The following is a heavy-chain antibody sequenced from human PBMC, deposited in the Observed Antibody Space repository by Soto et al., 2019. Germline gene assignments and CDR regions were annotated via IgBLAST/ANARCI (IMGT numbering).Heavy chain of an antibody. D-gene: IGHD1-1*01. CDR1: GFTFSSYI. CDR3: ASDKATWNDDFDY. CDR2: INSSSSYI. Sequence: PGGSLRLSCAASGFTFSSYIMNWGRQATRKRLESVSSINSSSSYIYYADSVRGRFTISRDNAKSSLYLQMNSLRDEDTAVSYCASDKATWNDDFDYWGQRTLVTVSS. V-gene: IGHV3-21*01. J-gene: IGHJ4*02.